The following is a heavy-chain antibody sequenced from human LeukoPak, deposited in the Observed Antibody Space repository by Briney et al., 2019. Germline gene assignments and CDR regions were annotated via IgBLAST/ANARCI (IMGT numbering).Heavy chain of an antibody. Sequence: ASETLSLTCTVSGGSISPYYWSWIRQPPGKGLEWIGYIYYNGNTNYNSSLRSRVTISVDTSKNQFSLKLTSVSAADTAIYYCAKGGWSLDSWGQGTLATVSS. D-gene: IGHD6-19*01. J-gene: IGHJ4*02. CDR1: GGSISPYY. CDR2: IYYNGNT. CDR3: AKGGWSLDS. V-gene: IGHV4-59*01.